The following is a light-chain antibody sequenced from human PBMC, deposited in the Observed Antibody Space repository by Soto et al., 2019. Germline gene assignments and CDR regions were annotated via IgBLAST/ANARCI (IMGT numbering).Light chain of an antibody. CDR2: DVS. J-gene: IGLJ1*01. V-gene: IGLV2-14*01. Sequence: QSVLTQPASVSGSPGQSITISCTGTSSDVGGYNYVSWYQQHPGKAPKLMIYDVSNWPSGVSNRFSGSKSGNTASLTISGLQAEYEADYYCSSYTNGSPFVFGTGTKVTVL. CDR1: SSDVGGYNY. CDR3: SSYTNGSPFV.